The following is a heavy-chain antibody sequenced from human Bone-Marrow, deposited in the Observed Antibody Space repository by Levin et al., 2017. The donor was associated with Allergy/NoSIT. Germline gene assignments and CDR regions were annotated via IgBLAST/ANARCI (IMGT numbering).Heavy chain of an antibody. CDR3: ARGPEAGSGSYYNY. Sequence: SQTLSLTCTVSGDSINSGDDYWSWIRQPPGEGLELIGYIYNSGSTFYNPSLKSRVTIAIHTSKNQISLRLNSVTASDTAVYYCARGPEAGSGSYYNYWGQGTLVTVSS. J-gene: IGHJ4*02. D-gene: IGHD3-10*01. V-gene: IGHV4-30-4*01. CDR2: IYNSGST. CDR1: GDSINSGDDY.